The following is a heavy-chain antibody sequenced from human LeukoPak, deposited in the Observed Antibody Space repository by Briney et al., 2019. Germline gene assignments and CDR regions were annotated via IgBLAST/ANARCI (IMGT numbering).Heavy chain of an antibody. D-gene: IGHD6-25*01. V-gene: IGHV3-23*01. CDR2: ISGSGRNT. J-gene: IGHJ3*01. Sequence: GGSLRLSCAASGFTFSSYWMSEVRQTPGKGLEWGSAISGSGRNTYYADSVKGRFTISSDNSRSTVHLQMDSLRVEDTGIYYCGRDEIPSGTWGQGTMVIVSS. CDR1: GFTFSSYW. CDR3: GRDEIPSGT.